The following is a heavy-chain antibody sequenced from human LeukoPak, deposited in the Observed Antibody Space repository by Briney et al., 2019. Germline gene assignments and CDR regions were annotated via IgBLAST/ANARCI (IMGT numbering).Heavy chain of an antibody. V-gene: IGHV3-11*01. Sequence: GGSLRLSCAASGFTFRDYYMSWIRQAPGKGPEWVAYMTGSGHRIYYADSVKGRFTISRDNTQNTLYLQMNSLRAEDTAVYYCARDPGLYSNGWEYYFDSWGQGTLVTVSS. CDR3: ARDPGLYSNGWEYYFDS. CDR1: GFTFRDYY. J-gene: IGHJ4*02. D-gene: IGHD6-19*01. CDR2: MTGSGHRI.